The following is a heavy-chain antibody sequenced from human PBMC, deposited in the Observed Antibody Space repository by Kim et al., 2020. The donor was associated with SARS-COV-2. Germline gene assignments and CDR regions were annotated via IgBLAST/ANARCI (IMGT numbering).Heavy chain of an antibody. CDR2: INPKSGDT. D-gene: IGHD2-8*02. CDR1: GYNFDDFY. CDR3: ARESDAYWPTFDS. Sequence: ASVKVSCKASGYNFDDFYLHWVRQVPGQGLEYMGWINPKSGDTKYDPKFQAWVTMTRDTANSTAYMELRNLKSDDTAVYYCARESDAYWPTFDSWGQGTLVTVSS. V-gene: IGHV1-2*04. J-gene: IGHJ4*02.